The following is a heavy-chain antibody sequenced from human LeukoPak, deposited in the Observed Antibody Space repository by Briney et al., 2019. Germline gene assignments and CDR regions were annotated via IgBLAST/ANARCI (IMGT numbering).Heavy chain of an antibody. V-gene: IGHV7-4-1*02. J-gene: IGHJ4*02. Sequence: ASVKASCKASGYTFTSYAMNWVRQAPGQGLEWMGWINTNTGNPTYAQGFTGRFVFSLDTSVSTAYLQISSLKAEDTAVYYCASSSSWYDKNFDYWGQGTLVTVSS. CDR3: ASSSSWYDKNFDY. CDR2: INTNTGNP. D-gene: IGHD6-13*01. CDR1: GYTFTSYA.